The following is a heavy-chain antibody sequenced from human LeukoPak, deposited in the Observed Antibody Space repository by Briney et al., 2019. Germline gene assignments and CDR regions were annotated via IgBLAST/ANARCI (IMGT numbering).Heavy chain of an antibody. J-gene: IGHJ6*02. Sequence: ASVKVSCKVSGYTLTELSMHWVRQAPGKGLEWMGGFDPEDGETIYAQKFQGRVTMTEDTSTDTAYMELSSLRSEDTAVYYCATGRLGYSGYDSLSLGYYYYGMDVWGQGTTVTVSS. D-gene: IGHD5-12*01. CDR1: GYTLTELS. CDR3: ATGRLGYSGYDSLSLGYYYYGMDV. V-gene: IGHV1-24*01. CDR2: FDPEDGET.